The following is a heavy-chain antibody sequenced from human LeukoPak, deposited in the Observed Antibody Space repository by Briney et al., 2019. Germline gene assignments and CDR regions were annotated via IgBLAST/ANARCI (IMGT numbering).Heavy chain of an antibody. V-gene: IGHV1-8*03. Sequence: ASVKVSCKASGYTFTSYDINWVRQATGQGLEWMGWMNPNSGNTGYAQKFQGRVTITRNTSISTAYMELSSLRSEVTAVYYCARGKRRIAAAGYDAFDIWGQGTMVTVSS. D-gene: IGHD6-13*01. CDR3: ARGKRRIAAAGYDAFDI. CDR2: MNPNSGNT. J-gene: IGHJ3*02. CDR1: GYTFTSYD.